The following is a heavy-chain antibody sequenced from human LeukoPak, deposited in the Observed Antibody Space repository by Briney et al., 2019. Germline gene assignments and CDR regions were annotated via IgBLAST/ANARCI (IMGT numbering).Heavy chain of an antibody. J-gene: IGHJ3*02. CDR1: GGSISNYY. D-gene: IGHD6-19*01. CDR2: IYSSGHT. Sequence: PSETLSLTCTVSGGSISNYYWSWIRQPPGKGLEWIGYIYSSGHTNYNPSLKNRDTISVDTSKNQFSLNLTSVTAADTAVYYCARDRTAAGIDTFDIWGQGTMVTVSS. V-gene: IGHV4-59*01. CDR3: ARDRTAAGIDTFDI.